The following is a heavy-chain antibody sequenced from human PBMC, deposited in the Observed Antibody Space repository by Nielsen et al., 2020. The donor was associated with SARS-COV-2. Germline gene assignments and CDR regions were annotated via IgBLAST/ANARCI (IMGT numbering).Heavy chain of an antibody. V-gene: IGHV4-59*13. J-gene: IGHJ6*02. CDR1: GGSISSYY. CDR2: IYYSGST. Sequence: SETLSLTCTVSGGSISSYYWSSIRQHPGKGLEWIGYIYYSGSTNYNPSLKSRVTISVDTSKNQFSLKLSSVTAADTAVYYCARGTYYYGMDVWGQGTTVTVSS. CDR3: ARGTYYYGMDV.